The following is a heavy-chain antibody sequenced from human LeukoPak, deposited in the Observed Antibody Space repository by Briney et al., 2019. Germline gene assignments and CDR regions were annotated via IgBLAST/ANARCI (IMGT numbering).Heavy chain of an antibody. CDR2: ISGDGVST. J-gene: IGHJ6*02. V-gene: IGHV3-43*02. CDR3: AKTPLGDDILTGYYNPHYYYGMDV. CDR1: GFTFDDYA. D-gene: IGHD3-9*01. Sequence: GGSLRLSCAASGFTFDDYAMHWVRQAPGKGLEWVSLISGDGVSTYSADSVKGRFTISRDNSKNSLYLQMNSLRTEDTALYYCAKTPLGDDILTGYYNPHYYYGMDVWGQGTTVTVSS.